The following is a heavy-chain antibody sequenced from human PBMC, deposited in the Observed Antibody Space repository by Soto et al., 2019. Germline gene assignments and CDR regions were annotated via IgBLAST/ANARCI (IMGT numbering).Heavy chain of an antibody. CDR3: AHASPPYYYYGMDV. CDR2: IYWDDGK. V-gene: IGHV2-5*02. J-gene: IGHJ6*02. Sequence: QITLKESGPPLVKPTQTLTLTCTFSGFSLSTSGVGVGWIRQPPGKALEWLALIYWDDGKRYSPSLKSRLTITKDTSKNQVVLKTTHIDPVATATYYCAHASPPYYYYGMDVWGQGTTVTVSS. CDR1: GFSLSTSGVG.